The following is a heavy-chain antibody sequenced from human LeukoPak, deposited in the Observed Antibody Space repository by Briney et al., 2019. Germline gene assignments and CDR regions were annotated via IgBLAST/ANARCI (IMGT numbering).Heavy chain of an antibody. CDR2: IYYSGST. D-gene: IGHD3-9*01. V-gene: IGHV4-59*08. J-gene: IGHJ6*02. Sequence: PSQTLSLTCTVSGGSISSYYWSWVPHPPGKGLEWIGYIYYSGSTNYNPSLKSRVTISVDTSKDQFFLKLSSVTAADTAVYYCARILTGYGSSYYYYGMDVWGQGTTVTVSS. CDR1: GGSISSYY. CDR3: ARILTGYGSSYYYYGMDV.